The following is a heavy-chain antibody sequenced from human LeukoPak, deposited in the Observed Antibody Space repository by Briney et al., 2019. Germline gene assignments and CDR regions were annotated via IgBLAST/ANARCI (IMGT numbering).Heavy chain of an antibody. V-gene: IGHV3-74*01. CDR2: INSDGSWT. Sequence: GGSLRLSCAASGFTFSSYWMHWVRQAPGKGLVWVSHINSDGSWTGYADSVKGRFTISKDNAKNTVYLQMNNLRAEDTAVYYCVSFYETYWGRGTLVTVSS. CDR1: GFTFSSYW. CDR3: VSFYETY. D-gene: IGHD2-2*01. J-gene: IGHJ4*02.